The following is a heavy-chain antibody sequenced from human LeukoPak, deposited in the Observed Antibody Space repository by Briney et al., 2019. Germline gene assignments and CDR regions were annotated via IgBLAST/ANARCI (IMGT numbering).Heavy chain of an antibody. J-gene: IGHJ5*02. CDR1: GGSISSYY. Sequence: PSETLSLTCSVSGGSISSYYWSWIRQPPGKGLEWVGYIYYSGSTNYNPSLKSRVTISIDTSKTQFSLKLSSVTAADTAVYYCARDDYNWFDPWGQGTLVTASS. CDR2: IYYSGST. CDR3: ARDDYNWFDP. D-gene: IGHD2-21*02. V-gene: IGHV4-59*01.